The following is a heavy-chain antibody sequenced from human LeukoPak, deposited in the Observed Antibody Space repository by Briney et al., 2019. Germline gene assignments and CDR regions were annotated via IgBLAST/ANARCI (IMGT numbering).Heavy chain of an antibody. D-gene: IGHD6-13*01. J-gene: IGHJ6*02. Sequence: ASETLSLTCTVSGGSISSGGYYWSWIRQHPGKGLEWIGYIYYSGSTYYNPSLESRVTISVDTSKNQFSLKLSSVTAADTAVYYCARDVIAAAGYYYYGMDVWGQGTTVTVSS. CDR2: IYYSGST. V-gene: IGHV4-31*03. CDR1: GGSISSGGYY. CDR3: ARDVIAAAGYYYYGMDV.